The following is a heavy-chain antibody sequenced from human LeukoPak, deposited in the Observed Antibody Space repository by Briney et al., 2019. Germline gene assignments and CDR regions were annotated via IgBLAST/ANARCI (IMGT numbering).Heavy chain of an antibody. CDR3: ARDHVDSNYS. CDR1: GFTFSSYS. J-gene: IGHJ5*02. Sequence: GGSLRLSCAASGFTFSSYSMNWVRQAPGKGLEWVSSISSSSSYIYYADSVKGRFTISRDDSKNTLYLQMNSLRAEDTAVYYCARDHVDSNYSWGQGTLVTVSS. CDR2: ISSSSSYI. D-gene: IGHD4-11*01. V-gene: IGHV3-21*01.